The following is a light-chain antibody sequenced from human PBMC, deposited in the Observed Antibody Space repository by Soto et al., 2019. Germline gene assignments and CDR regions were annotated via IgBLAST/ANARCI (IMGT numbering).Light chain of an antibody. J-gene: IGKJ4*01. V-gene: IGKV3-15*01. CDR3: QQYNNWPPRIT. Sequence: EIVMTQSPATLSVSPGERATLSCRASQSVSSNLAWYQQKPGQAPRLLSYGASTRATGIPARFSGSGSGTELTLTISSLQSEDFAVYYCQQYNNWPPRITFGGGTKVEIK. CDR1: QSVSSN. CDR2: GAS.